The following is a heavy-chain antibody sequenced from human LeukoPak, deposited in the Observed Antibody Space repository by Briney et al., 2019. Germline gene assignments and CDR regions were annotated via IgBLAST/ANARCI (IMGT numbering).Heavy chain of an antibody. CDR3: ARGIVSYRLDV. J-gene: IGHJ6*03. V-gene: IGHV1-2*02. CDR1: GYTFTGYY. D-gene: IGHD3-22*01. CDR2: INPNTGVT. Sequence: ASVRVSCKASGYTFTGYYIHWVRQAPGQGLEWMGWINPNTGVTNYAQKFQGRVTMTRDASVSTAYMELSSLNSDDTAVYYCARGIVSYRLDVWGKGTTVTASS.